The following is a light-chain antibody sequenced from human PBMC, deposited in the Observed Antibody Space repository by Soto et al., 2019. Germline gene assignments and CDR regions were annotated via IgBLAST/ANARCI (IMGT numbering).Light chain of an antibody. V-gene: IGLV2-14*01. CDR2: EVS. CDR1: SSDVGSYNY. Sequence: QSALTQPASVSGSPGQSITISCTGTSSDVGSYNYVSWYQQHPGKAPKLMIYEVSDRPSGISSRFSGSKSGNTATLTISGLQPEDEADYHCSTYTRSITLIGTGTKLT. CDR3: STYTRSITL. J-gene: IGLJ1*01.